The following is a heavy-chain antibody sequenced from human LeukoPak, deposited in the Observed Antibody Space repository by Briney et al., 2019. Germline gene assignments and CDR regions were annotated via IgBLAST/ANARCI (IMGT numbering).Heavy chain of an antibody. CDR2: INHSGST. CDR3: ARALVSAAGTSEYFQH. J-gene: IGHJ1*01. CDR1: GGSFSGYY. V-gene: IGHV4-34*01. Sequence: SEALSLTCAVYGGSFSGYYWSWIRQPPGKGLEWIGEINHSGSTNYNPSLKSRVTISVDTSKNQFSLKLSSVTAADTAVYYCARALVSAAGTSEYFQHWGQGTLVTVSS. D-gene: IGHD6-13*01.